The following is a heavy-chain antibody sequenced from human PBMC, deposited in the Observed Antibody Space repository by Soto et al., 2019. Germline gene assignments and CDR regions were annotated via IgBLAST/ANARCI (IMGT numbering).Heavy chain of an antibody. J-gene: IGHJ6*02. CDR2: ISYDGSNK. CDR3: AKDQFVVVVATELYYYYGMDV. Sequence: QVQLVESGGGVVQPGRSPRLSCAASGFTFSSYGMHWVRQAPGKGLDWVAVISYDGSNKYYADSVKGLFTISRDNSKNTLYLQMNSLRAEDTAVYYCAKDQFVVVVATELYYYYGMDVWGQGTTVTVSS. CDR1: GFTFSSYG. V-gene: IGHV3-30*18. D-gene: IGHD2-15*01.